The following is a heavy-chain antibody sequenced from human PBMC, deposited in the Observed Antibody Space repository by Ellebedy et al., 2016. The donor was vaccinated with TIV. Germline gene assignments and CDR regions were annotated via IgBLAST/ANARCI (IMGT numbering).Heavy chain of an antibody. Sequence: GGSLRLSCAASGFTFSSYEMNWVRQAPGKGLEWVSVLYKDGKSNYTDSVNGRFTVFRDNSKNTLYLQMDSLRAEDTAVYYCARDPGGGGDYSDNWFDPWGQGTVVTVSS. CDR3: ARDPGGGGDYSDNWFDP. CDR2: LYKDGKS. CDR1: GFTFSSYE. V-gene: IGHV3-66*01. D-gene: IGHD4-11*01. J-gene: IGHJ5*02.